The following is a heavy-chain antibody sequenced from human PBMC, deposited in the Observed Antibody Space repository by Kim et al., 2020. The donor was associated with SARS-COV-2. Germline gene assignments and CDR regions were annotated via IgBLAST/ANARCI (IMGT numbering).Heavy chain of an antibody. CDR3: TRQYSSSWYNNWFDP. CDR1: GFTFSGYA. Sequence: GGSLRLSCAASGFTFSGYAMHWVRQASGKGLEWVGRIRSKANSYATAYAASVKGRFTIARDDSKNTAYLQMNSLKTEDTALYYCTRQYSSSWYNNWFDPWGQGTLVTVSS. V-gene: IGHV3-73*01. J-gene: IGHJ5*02. CDR2: IRSKANSYAT. D-gene: IGHD6-13*01.